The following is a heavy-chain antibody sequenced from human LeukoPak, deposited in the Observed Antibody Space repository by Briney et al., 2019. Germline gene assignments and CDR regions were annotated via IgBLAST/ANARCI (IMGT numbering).Heavy chain of an antibody. CDR3: ARDRGDDTVSYFDY. J-gene: IGHJ4*02. Sequence: ASVKVSCKASGYTFTNNYLHWVRQAPGQGLEWMGMIYPRDGSTSYAQNFQGRVTVTRDTSTTTVHMELRGLRSEDTAVYYCARDRGDDTVSYFDYWGQGTLVTVSS. CDR2: IYPRDGST. CDR1: GYTFTNNY. V-gene: IGHV1-46*01. D-gene: IGHD3-22*01.